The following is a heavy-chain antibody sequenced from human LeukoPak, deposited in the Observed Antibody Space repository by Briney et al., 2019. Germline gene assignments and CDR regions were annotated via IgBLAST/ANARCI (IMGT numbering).Heavy chain of an antibody. Sequence: PGRSLRLSCAASGFTFRNYGMHWARQAPGKGLEWLAAISYDGSNKYYADSVMGRFTISRDNSKNTVYLQMSSLRAEDTALYYCAKGSYYNSGSYCDYWGQGTRVTVSS. V-gene: IGHV3-30*18. CDR3: AKGSYYNSGSYCDY. J-gene: IGHJ4*02. CDR2: ISYDGSNK. D-gene: IGHD3-10*01. CDR1: GFTFRNYG.